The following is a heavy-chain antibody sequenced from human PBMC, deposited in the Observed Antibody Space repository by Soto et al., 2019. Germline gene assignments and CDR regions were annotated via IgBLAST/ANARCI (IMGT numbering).Heavy chain of an antibody. Sequence: PGGSLRLSCAASGFTFSSYAMRWVRQAPGKGLEWVAGIIENGRTTYYADSVKGRFTISRDNSMNTLYLQMNGLRADDTAVYYCVKDYRLEVDDFFGNWGQGTLVTVSS. J-gene: IGHJ4*02. CDR2: IIENGRTT. V-gene: IGHV3-23*01. CDR1: GFTFSSYA. D-gene: IGHD2-15*01. CDR3: VKDYRLEVDDFFGN.